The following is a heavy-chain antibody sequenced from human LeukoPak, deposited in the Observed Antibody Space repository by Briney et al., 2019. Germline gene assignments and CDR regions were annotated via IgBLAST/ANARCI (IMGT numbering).Heavy chain of an antibody. CDR2: IYYSGST. V-gene: IGHV4-59*01. Sequence: KSSETLSLTCTVSGGSISSYYWSWIRQPPGKGLEWIGYIYYSGSTNYNPSLKSRVTISVDTSKNQFSLKLSSVTAADTAVYYCAKGSYSGSYPWGQGTLVTVSS. J-gene: IGHJ5*02. CDR3: AKGSYSGSYP. D-gene: IGHD1-26*01. CDR1: GGSISSYY.